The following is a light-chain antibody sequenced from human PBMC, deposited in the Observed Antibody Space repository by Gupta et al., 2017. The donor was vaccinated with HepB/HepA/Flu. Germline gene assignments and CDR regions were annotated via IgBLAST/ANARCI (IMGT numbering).Light chain of an antibody. Sequence: DIQMTQSPSSVSVSVGDRVTITCRASQGISNNLAWFQQKPGKAPKSLLYYASSCLSGVPSTFSGSGSSRDFTLTIVSLLPPDFVTSYCQQEYAYPMTFGQGTKVEIK. CDR3: QQEYAYPMT. CDR2: YAS. V-gene: IGKV1-16*01. CDR1: QGISNN. J-gene: IGKJ1*01.